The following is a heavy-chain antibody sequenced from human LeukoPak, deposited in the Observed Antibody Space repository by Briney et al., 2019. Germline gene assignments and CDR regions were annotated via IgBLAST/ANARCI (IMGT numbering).Heavy chain of an antibody. CDR1: GFIFSSYS. D-gene: IGHD6-19*01. V-gene: IGHV3-21*04. CDR2: ISSSSSYI. CDR3: AKDAPRSSGWFFFDY. Sequence: GGSLRLSCAASGFIFSSYSMNWVRQAPGKGLEWVSSISSSSSYIYYADSVKGRFTISRDNAKKSLYLQMNSLRVEDTAVYYCAKDAPRSSGWFFFDYWGQGILVTVSS. J-gene: IGHJ4*02.